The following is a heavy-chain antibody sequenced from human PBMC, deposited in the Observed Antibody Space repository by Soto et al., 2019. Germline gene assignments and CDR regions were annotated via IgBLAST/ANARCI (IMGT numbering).Heavy chain of an antibody. CDR1: GGTFSSYA. CDR3: ARDFQTLLLQNRWFDP. V-gene: IGHV1-69*01. CDR2: IIPIFGTA. J-gene: IGHJ5*02. D-gene: IGHD3-22*01. Sequence: QVQLVQSGAEVKKPGSSVKVSCKASGGTFSSYAISWVRQAPGQGLECMVGIIPIFGTANYAQKFQGRVTITADESTSTAYMELSSLRSEDTAVYYCARDFQTLLLQNRWFDPWGQGTLVTVSS.